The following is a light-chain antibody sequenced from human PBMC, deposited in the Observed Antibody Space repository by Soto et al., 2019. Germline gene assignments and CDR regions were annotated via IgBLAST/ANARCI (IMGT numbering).Light chain of an antibody. CDR1: QRVSSN. CDR2: GAS. V-gene: IGKV3-15*01. J-gene: IGKJ2*01. Sequence: DIVMTQSPATLSVSPGERATLSCRASQRVSSNLAWYQQKPGQAPRLLIYGASTRATGIPARFSGSGSGTEFTLTISSLQSEDFAVYYCQQYNNWPPYTFGQGTKVDIK. CDR3: QQYNNWPPYT.